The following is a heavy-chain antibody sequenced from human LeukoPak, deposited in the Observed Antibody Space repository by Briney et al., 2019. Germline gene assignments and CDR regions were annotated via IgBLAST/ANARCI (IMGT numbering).Heavy chain of an antibody. CDR2: IYSGGST. J-gene: IGHJ4*02. V-gene: IGHV3-53*01. CDR1: GFTVSSNY. CDR3: AKVRPSGYDYYFDY. D-gene: IGHD5-12*01. Sequence: GGSLRLSCAASGFTVSSNYMSWVRQAPGKGLEWVSVIYSGGSTYYADSVKGRFTISRDNSKNTLYLQMNSLRAEDTAVYYCAKVRPSGYDYYFDYWGQGTLVTVSS.